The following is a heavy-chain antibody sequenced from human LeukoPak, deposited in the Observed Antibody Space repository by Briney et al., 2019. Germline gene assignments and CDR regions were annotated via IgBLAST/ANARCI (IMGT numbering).Heavy chain of an antibody. J-gene: IGHJ4*02. CDR1: GIIFSTYA. D-gene: IGHD3-3*01. CDR3: ARDFWSGYYTED. CDR2: ISGSSSGSTSII. Sequence: PGGSLRLSCAFSGIIFSTYAMNWVRQAPGKGLEWVSYISGSSSGSTSIIHYADSVKGRFTISRDNAKNSLHLQMDSLSAEDTAVYYCARDFWSGYYTEDWGQGALVIVSS. V-gene: IGHV3-48*04.